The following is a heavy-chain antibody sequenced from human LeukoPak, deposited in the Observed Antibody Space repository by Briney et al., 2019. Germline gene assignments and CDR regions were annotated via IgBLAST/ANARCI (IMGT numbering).Heavy chain of an antibody. CDR2: IYWDDNK. Sequence: SGPTLVNPTQTLTLTCTFSGFSLRTTGVGVGWVRQPPVKALEWLALIYWDDNKLYSPSLRSRVTITKDTSKNQVVLTMTNMAPVDTATYYCAHYGDYRFLYYFDHWGQGALVTVSS. V-gene: IGHV2-5*02. CDR3: AHYGDYRFLYYFDH. D-gene: IGHD4-17*01. CDR1: GFSLRTTGVG. J-gene: IGHJ4*02.